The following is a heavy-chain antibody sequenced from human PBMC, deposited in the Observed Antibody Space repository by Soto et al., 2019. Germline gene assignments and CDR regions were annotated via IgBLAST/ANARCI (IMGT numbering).Heavy chain of an antibody. CDR3: ASEWKHDGLDY. D-gene: IGHD5-18*01. CDR1: GGTFSSYA. Sequence: SCKASGGTFSSYAMSWVRQARGKGLEWVAVISYEGSNKYYADSVKGRFIISRDNSKSTLYLQMNSLRTEDTAVYYCASEWKHDGLDYWGQGTLVTVSS. CDR2: ISYEGSNK. V-gene: IGHV3-30-3*01. J-gene: IGHJ4*02.